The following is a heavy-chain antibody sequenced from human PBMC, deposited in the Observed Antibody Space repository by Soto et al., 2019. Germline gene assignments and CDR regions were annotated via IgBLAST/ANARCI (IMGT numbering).Heavy chain of an antibody. D-gene: IGHD2-2*02. Sequence: GSLRLSCAASGFTFSSYAMSWVRQAPGKGLEWVSVISGSGGSTYYADSAKGRFTISRDNSKNTVFLQMNSLRAEDTAVYYCAKGHDIVLVPAAITPRPLDYWGQGALVTVSS. J-gene: IGHJ4*02. CDR1: GFTFSSYA. CDR3: AKGHDIVLVPAAITPRPLDY. CDR2: ISGSGGST. V-gene: IGHV3-23*01.